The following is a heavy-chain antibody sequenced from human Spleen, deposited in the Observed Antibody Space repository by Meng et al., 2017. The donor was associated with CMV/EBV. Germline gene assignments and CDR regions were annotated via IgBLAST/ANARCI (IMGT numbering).Heavy chain of an antibody. CDR2: ISSSSSYI. CDR3: ARGVRYLEWLPHFFDY. V-gene: IGHV3-21*01. CDR1: GFTFSSYS. Sequence: GESLKISCAASGFTFSSYSMNWVRQAPGKGLEWVSSISSSSSYIYYADSVKGRFTISRDNAKNSLYLQMNSLRAEDTAVYYCARGVRYLEWLPHFFDYWGQGTLVTVSS. D-gene: IGHD3-3*01. J-gene: IGHJ4*02.